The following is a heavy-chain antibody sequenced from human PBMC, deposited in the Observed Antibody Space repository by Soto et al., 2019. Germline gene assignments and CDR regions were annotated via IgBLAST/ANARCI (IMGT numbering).Heavy chain of an antibody. CDR1: GFNFDDYA. J-gene: IGHJ4*02. V-gene: IGHV3-23*01. D-gene: IGHD7-27*01. Sequence: GGSLRLSCAASGFNFDDYAMNWVRQTPGKGLEWVSAISGSGGTTCYADSVKGRFIISRDNSKKTLFLQMNSLRAEDTAVYYCAKPEIRFSWGNGPDYWGQGTLVTVSS. CDR2: ISGSGGTT. CDR3: AKPEIRFSWGNGPDY.